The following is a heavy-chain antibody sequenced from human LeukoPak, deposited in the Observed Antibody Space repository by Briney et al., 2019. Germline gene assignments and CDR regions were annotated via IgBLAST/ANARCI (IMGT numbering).Heavy chain of an antibody. CDR1: GYTFTGYY. J-gene: IGHJ3*02. D-gene: IGHD1-20*01. V-gene: IGHV1-2*02. CDR2: INPNNGGT. CDR3: ARDNWNDASGAFDI. Sequence: ASVKVSCKASGYTFTGYYMRWVRQAPGQGLEWMGWINPNNGGTNYAQKFQGRVTMTSDMSKTTVYLALSSLRSEDTAVYYCARDNWNDASGAFDIWGQGTMVTVSS.